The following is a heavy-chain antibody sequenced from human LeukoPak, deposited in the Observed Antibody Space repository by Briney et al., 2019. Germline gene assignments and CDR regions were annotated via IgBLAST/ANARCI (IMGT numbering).Heavy chain of an antibody. V-gene: IGHV1-69*04. J-gene: IGHJ3*02. CDR2: IIPIFGIA. D-gene: IGHD3-3*01. CDR3: ASGPDFWSGYAAGDAFDI. Sequence: GASVKVSCKASGGTFSSYAISWVRQAHGQGLEWMGRIIPIFGIANYAQKFQGRVTITADKSTSTAYMELSSLGSEDTAVYYCASGPDFWSGYAAGDAFDIWGQGTMVTVSS. CDR1: GGTFSSYA.